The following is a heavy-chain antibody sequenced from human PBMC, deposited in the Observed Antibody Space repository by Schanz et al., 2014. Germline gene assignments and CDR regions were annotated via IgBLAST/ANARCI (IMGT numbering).Heavy chain of an antibody. Sequence: EVQLVESGGGLVQPGGSLRLSCAASGFTFTNYAMSWVRQAPGKGLEWVSLISDSGDTAYYADSVKGRFTISRDNSKNTLYLQMNSRRDEDTAVYCCAKGRFWELSAFDIWGQGTMVTVSS. V-gene: IGHV3-23*04. CDR2: ISDSGDTA. CDR3: AKGRFWELSAFDI. D-gene: IGHD3-10*01. J-gene: IGHJ3*02. CDR1: GFTFTNYA.